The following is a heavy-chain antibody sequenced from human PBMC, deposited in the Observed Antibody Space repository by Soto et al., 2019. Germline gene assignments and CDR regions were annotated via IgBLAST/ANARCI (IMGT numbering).Heavy chain of an antibody. J-gene: IGHJ6*02. V-gene: IGHV1-69*01. Sequence: QVQLVQSGAEVKKPGSSVKVSCKASGGTFSSYAISWVRQAPGQGLEWMGGIIPISGTANYAQKFQCRVTITADESTSTAYMELSSLRSEDTAVYYCARSQGSSTSLEIYYYYYYGMDVWGQGTTVTVSS. CDR2: IIPISGTA. CDR3: ARSQGSSTSLEIYYYYYYGMDV. D-gene: IGHD2-2*01. CDR1: GGTFSSYA.